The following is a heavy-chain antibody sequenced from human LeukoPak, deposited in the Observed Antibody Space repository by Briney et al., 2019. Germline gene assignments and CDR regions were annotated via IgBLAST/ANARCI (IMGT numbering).Heavy chain of an antibody. J-gene: IGHJ4*02. CDR3: ARDRSSWYGGFDY. V-gene: IGHV3-48*01. CDR2: ISSSSSTI. D-gene: IGHD6-13*01. CDR1: GFTFSSNG. Sequence: GGSLRLSCAASGFTFSSNGMNWVRQAPGKGLEWVSYISSSSSTIYYADSVKGRFTISRDNAKNSLYLQMNSLRAEDTAVYYCARDRSSWYGGFDYWGQGTQVTVS.